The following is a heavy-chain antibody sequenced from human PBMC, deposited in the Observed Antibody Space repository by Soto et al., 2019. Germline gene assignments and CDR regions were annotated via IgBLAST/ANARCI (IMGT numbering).Heavy chain of an antibody. CDR3: AREGSPSPYMDV. CDR1: GFTFSSYA. V-gene: IGHV3-21*01. D-gene: IGHD2-15*01. J-gene: IGHJ6*03. CDR2: ISSSSGSI. Sequence: GGSLRLSCAASGFTFSSYAMSWVRQAPGKGLEWVSAISSSSGSIYYADSVKGRFTISRDNAKNSLYLQMNSLRAEDTAVYYCAREGSPSPYMDVWGKGTTVTVSS.